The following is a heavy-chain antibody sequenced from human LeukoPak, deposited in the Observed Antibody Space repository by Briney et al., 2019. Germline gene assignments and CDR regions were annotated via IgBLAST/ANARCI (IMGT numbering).Heavy chain of an antibody. J-gene: IGHJ4*02. Sequence: TASETLSLTCTVSGGSISSSNYFWGWIRQPPGKGLEWIGSFYYTGNTYYNPSLKSRVTISVDTSRNQFSLKLSSVTAADTAVHYCARAFYSSGWLFDYWGQGTLVTVSS. CDR3: ARAFYSSGWLFDY. CDR1: GGSISSSNYF. D-gene: IGHD6-19*01. CDR2: FYYTGNT. V-gene: IGHV4-39*01.